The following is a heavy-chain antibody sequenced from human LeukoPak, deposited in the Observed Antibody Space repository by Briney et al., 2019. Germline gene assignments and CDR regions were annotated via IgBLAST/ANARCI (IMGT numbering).Heavy chain of an antibody. D-gene: IGHD6-13*01. J-gene: IGHJ6*03. Sequence: PGGSLRLSCAASGFTFSSYSMNWVRQAPGKGLEWVSYISSSSSTIYYADSVKGRFTISRDNAKNSLYLQMNSLRAEDTAVYYCARDGSYSSSWYGYYYYYYYMDVWGKGTTVTVSS. V-gene: IGHV3-48*01. CDR1: GFTFSSYS. CDR2: ISSSSSTI. CDR3: ARDGSYSSSWYGYYYYYYYMDV.